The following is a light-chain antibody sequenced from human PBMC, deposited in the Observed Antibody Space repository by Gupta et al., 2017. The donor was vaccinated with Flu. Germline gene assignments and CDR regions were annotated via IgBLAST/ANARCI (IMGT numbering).Light chain of an antibody. J-gene: IGLJ2*01. CDR2: QDN. V-gene: IGLV3-1*01. CDR1: NLGYKY. CDR3: QAWDSSTEEV. Sequence: SGDNLGYKYISWYQVKPGQSPVLVIFQDNKRPSGIPDRFSGSNAGNTATLTISGTQVMDEADYFCQAWDSSTEEVFGGGTNLTV.